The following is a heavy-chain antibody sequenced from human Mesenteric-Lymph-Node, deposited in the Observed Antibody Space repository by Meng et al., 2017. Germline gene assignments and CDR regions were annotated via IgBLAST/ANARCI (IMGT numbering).Heavy chain of an antibody. J-gene: IGHJ6*02. D-gene: IGHD2-2*03. CDR2: ISRWSSYS. CDR3: AKFGYSDSHYYGMEV. V-gene: IGHV3-21*06. Sequence: GGSLRLSCEASGFIFKNYDMNWVRQAPGKGLEWVASISRWSSYSKYADSVKGRFTISRDNAKNSLYLQINSLRDEDTAVYYCAKFGYSDSHYYGMEVWGQGTTVTVSS. CDR1: GFIFKNYD.